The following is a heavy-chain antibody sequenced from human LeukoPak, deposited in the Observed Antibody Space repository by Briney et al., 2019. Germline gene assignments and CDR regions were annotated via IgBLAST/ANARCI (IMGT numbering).Heavy chain of an antibody. CDR3: ARGAGITIFGVVITRY. D-gene: IGHD3-3*01. J-gene: IGHJ4*02. V-gene: IGHV3-23*01. CDR2: ISGSGGST. CDR1: GFTFSSYA. Sequence: GGSLRHSCAASGFTFSSYAMSWVRQAPGKGLEWVSAISGSGGSTYYADSVKGRFTISRDNSKNTLYLQMNNLRAEDTAVYYCARGAGITIFGVVITRYWGQGTLVTVSS.